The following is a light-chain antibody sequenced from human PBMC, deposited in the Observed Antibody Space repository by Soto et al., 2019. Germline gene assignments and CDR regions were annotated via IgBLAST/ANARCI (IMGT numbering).Light chain of an antibody. Sequence: IVLTQSPGTLSLSPGERGALSCGASQSVSSNYVAWYQQKPGQAPSLLIYGTSSRATGIPDRFSGSGSGTDFTLTISRLEPEDFAVYYCQQYGNSPITFGQGTRWRL. V-gene: IGKV3-20*01. J-gene: IGKJ5*01. CDR2: GTS. CDR1: QSVSSNY. CDR3: QQYGNSPIT.